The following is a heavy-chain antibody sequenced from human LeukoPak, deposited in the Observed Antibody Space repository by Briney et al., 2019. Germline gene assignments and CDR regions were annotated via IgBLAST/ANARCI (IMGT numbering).Heavy chain of an antibody. V-gene: IGHV1-3*01. CDR3: ARDDYDSSGYPTRYGMDV. Sequence: ASVKVSCKASGYTFTSYAMHWVRQAPGQRLEWMGWINAGNGNTKYSQKFQGRVTITRDTSASTAYMELSSLRSEDTAVYYCARDDYDSSGYPTRYGMDVWGQGTTVTVSS. D-gene: IGHD3-22*01. J-gene: IGHJ6*02. CDR2: INAGNGNT. CDR1: GYTFTSYA.